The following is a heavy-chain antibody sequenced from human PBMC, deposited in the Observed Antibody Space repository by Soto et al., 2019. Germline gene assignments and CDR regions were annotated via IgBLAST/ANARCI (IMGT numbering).Heavy chain of an antibody. V-gene: IGHV3-33*01. CDR1: GFTFSSYG. D-gene: IGHD2-21*02. CDR3: ARDVMVTAMVMWYFDL. J-gene: IGHJ2*01. Sequence: QVQLVESGGGVVQPGRSLRLSCAASGFTFSSYGMHWVRQAPGMGLEWVAVIWYDGSNKYYADSVKGRFTISRDNSKNTLYLQMNSLRAEVTAVYYCARDVMVTAMVMWYFDLWGRGTLVTVSS. CDR2: IWYDGSNK.